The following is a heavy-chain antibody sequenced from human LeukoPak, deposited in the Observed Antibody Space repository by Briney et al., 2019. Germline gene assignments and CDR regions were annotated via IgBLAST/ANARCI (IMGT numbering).Heavy chain of an antibody. V-gene: IGHV3-74*01. J-gene: IGHJ4*02. CDR1: GFTFSSYG. Sequence: GRSLRLSCAASGFTFSSYGMHWVRQAPGKGLVWVSRVNSDGKTTTYADSVKGRFTISRDNAQNTLYLQMYSLSAEDTAVYYCARDYPPDWGQGTLVTVSA. CDR3: ARDYPPD. CDR2: VNSDGKTT.